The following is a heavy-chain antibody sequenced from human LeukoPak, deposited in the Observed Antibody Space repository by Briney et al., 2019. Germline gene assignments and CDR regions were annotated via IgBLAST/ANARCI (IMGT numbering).Heavy chain of an antibody. CDR3: ARAQLWFRSDAFDI. CDR2: IYPGDSDT. V-gene: IGHV5-51*01. J-gene: IGHJ3*02. D-gene: IGHD5-18*01. Sequence: GESLKISCKGSGYSFTSYWVAWVRQVPGKGLEWIGIIYPGDSDTRYSPSFRGQVTISADKSISTAYLQWSSLKASDTAMYYCARAQLWFRSDAFDIWGQGTMVTVSS. CDR1: GYSFTSYW.